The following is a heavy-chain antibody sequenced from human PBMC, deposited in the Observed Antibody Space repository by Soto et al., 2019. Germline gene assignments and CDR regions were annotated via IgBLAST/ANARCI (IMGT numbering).Heavy chain of an antibody. CDR1: GFTFSSYA. J-gene: IGHJ4*02. D-gene: IGHD6-25*01. Sequence: PGGSLRLSCAASGFTFSSYAMHWVRQAPGKGLEWVAVISYDGSNKYYADSVKGRFTISRDNSKNTLYLQMNSLRAEDTAVYYCAGDQVRSSSGTFDYWGQGTLVTVSS. CDR2: ISYDGSNK. CDR3: AGDQVRSSSGTFDY. V-gene: IGHV3-30-3*01.